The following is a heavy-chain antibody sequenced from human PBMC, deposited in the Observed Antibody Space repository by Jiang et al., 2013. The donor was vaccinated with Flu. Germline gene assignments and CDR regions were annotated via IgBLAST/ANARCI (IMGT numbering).Heavy chain of an antibody. CDR3: AKLVDYFDSSGYFDY. Sequence: QLVESGGGVVQPGRSLRLSCAASGFPFSSYAMSWVRQAPGKGLEWVSSISGNGDATYYADSVEGRFTISRDTSKSTLYLQMNSLRAEDTALYYCAKLVDYFDSSGYFDYWGQGTLVTVSS. D-gene: IGHD3-22*01. CDR1: GFPFSSYA. V-gene: IGHV3-23*04. J-gene: IGHJ4*02. CDR2: ISGNGDAT.